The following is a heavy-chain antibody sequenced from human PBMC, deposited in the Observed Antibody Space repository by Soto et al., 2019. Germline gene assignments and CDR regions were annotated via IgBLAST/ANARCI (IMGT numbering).Heavy chain of an antibody. CDR2: IYSDGKT. V-gene: IGHV3-53*01. CDR3: ARDGGGGYYDSSGYMGV. Sequence: PGGSLRLSCAASVITVSTNYMSWFRQAPGKGLEWVSVIYSDGKTFYADSVKGRFTISRDNSQNTVSLQMNSLRADDTAVYYCARDGGGGYYDSSGYMGVWGQGTLVTVSS. CDR1: VITVSTNY. J-gene: IGHJ4*02. D-gene: IGHD3-22*01.